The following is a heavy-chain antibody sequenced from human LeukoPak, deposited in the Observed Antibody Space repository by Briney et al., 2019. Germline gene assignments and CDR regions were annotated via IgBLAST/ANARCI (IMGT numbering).Heavy chain of an antibody. Sequence: PGGSPRLSCAASGFTFSSYWMSWVRQAPGKGLEWVANIKQDGSEKYYVDSVKGRFTISRDNAKNSLYLQMNSLRAEDTAVYYCARDVGYYDFWSGGLNYYYMDVWGKGTTVTVSS. D-gene: IGHD3-3*01. CDR1: GFTFSSYW. CDR3: ARDVGYYDFWSGGLNYYYMDV. J-gene: IGHJ6*03. CDR2: IKQDGSEK. V-gene: IGHV3-7*01.